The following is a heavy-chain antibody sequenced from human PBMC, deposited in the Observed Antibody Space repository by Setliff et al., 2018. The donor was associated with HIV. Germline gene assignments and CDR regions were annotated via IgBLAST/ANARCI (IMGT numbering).Heavy chain of an antibody. D-gene: IGHD3-9*01. J-gene: IGHJ6*03. CDR2: VSSSSRYI. Sequence: GGSLRLSCAASGFTFSSYSMNWVRQAPGKGLEWVSFVSSSSRYIYHADSVQGRFTISRDNAKNSLYLQMNSLRAEDTAVYYCVRTYYDILTGYGGFYYMDVWGKGTTVTVSS. CDR1: GFTFSSYS. V-gene: IGHV3-21*01. CDR3: VRTYYDILTGYGGFYYMDV.